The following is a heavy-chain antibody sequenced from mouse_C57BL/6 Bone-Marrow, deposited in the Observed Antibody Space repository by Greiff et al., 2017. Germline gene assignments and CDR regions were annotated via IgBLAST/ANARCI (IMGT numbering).Heavy chain of an antibody. CDR3: ARREIYYGSSLYYYAMDY. D-gene: IGHD1-1*01. Sequence: EVKLMESGGGLVKPGGSLKLSCAASGFTFSDYGMHWVRQAPEKGLEWVAYISSGSSTIYYADTVKGRFTISRDNAKNTLFLQMTSLRSEDTAMYYCARREIYYGSSLYYYAMDYWGQGTSVTVSS. CDR1: GFTFSDYG. J-gene: IGHJ4*01. V-gene: IGHV5-17*01. CDR2: ISSGSSTI.